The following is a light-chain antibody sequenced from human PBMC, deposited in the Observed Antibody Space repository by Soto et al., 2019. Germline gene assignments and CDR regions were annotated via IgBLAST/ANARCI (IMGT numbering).Light chain of an antibody. CDR2: YAS. CDR1: QSVSSY. V-gene: IGKV3-11*01. CDR3: QQRSNWPIT. J-gene: IGKJ5*01. Sequence: IVLTQSPATLSLSPGERATLSCRASQSVSSYLAWYQQKPGQAPRLLIYYASNSATGIPARFSGSGSGTDFTLTISSLEPEDFAVYYCQQRSNWPITFGQGTRLEIK.